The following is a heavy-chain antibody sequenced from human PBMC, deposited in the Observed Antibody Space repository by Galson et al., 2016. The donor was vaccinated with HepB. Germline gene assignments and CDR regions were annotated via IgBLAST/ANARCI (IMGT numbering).Heavy chain of an antibody. CDR3: ARDHVAANDY. D-gene: IGHD6-13*01. J-gene: IGHJ4*02. Sequence: SLRLSCAASGFTFSSYAMHWVRQAPGKGLEWVAVISYDGSNKYYADSVNGRFTISRDNSKNTLYLQMNSLRTEDTSVYYCARDHVAANDYWGQGIPVTVSS. V-gene: IGHV3-30*04. CDR2: ISYDGSNK. CDR1: GFTFSSYA.